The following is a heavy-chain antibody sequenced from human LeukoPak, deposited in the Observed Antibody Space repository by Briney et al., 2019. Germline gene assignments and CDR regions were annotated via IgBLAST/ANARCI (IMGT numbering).Heavy chain of an antibody. V-gene: IGHV5-51*01. Sequence: GESLKISCKGSGYSFSTYWIGWVRQMPGKGLEWMGIIYVGDSNTKYSPSFQGQVTISVDKSINTAYLQWSSLKASDTAMYYCARGILRLDFDYWGQGTLVTVSS. CDR2: IYVGDSNT. CDR3: ARGILRLDFDY. CDR1: GYSFSTYW. J-gene: IGHJ4*02. D-gene: IGHD4-17*01.